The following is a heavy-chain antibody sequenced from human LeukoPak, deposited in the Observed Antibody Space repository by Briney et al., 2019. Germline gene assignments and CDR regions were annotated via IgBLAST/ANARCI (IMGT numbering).Heavy chain of an antibody. D-gene: IGHD3-22*01. CDR1: GGTFSSYA. Sequence: ASVKVSCKASGGTFSSYAISWVRQAPGQGLEWMGRIIPILGIANYAQKFQGRVTITADKSSSTAYMELSSLRSEDTAVYYCARDGRLRYYDSSGHNWFDPWGQGTLVTVS. CDR3: ARDGRLRYYDSSGHNWFDP. V-gene: IGHV1-69*04. CDR2: IIPILGIA. J-gene: IGHJ5*02.